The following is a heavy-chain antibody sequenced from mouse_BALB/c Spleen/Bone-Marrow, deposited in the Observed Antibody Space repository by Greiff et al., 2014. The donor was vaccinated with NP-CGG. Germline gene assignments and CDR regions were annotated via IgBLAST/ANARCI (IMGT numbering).Heavy chain of an antibody. D-gene: IGHD1-1*01. Sequence: QVQLQQSGPELVRPGASVKLSCKASGYTFTNYWMNWVKQRPEQGLEWIGRIDPYDSETHSNQKFKDKAILTVDKSSSTAYMQLSSLTSEDSAVYYCARWGTTVVDYFDVWGAGTTVTVSS. CDR1: GYTFTNYW. CDR3: ARWGTTVVDYFDV. J-gene: IGHJ1*02. V-gene: IGHV1-52*01. CDR2: IDPYDSET.